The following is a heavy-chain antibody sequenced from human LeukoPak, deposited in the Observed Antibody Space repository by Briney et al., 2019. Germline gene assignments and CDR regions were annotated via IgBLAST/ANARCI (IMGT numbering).Heavy chain of an antibody. Sequence: GESLKISCKGSGYSFTSYWIGWVRQMPGKGLEWMGIIYPGDSDTRYSPSFQGQVTISADKSISTAYLQWSSLKASDTAMYYCARPPRYCSGGSCYSPFDYWGQGTLVTVSS. D-gene: IGHD2-15*01. CDR2: IYPGDSDT. J-gene: IGHJ4*02. V-gene: IGHV5-51*01. CDR1: GYSFTSYW. CDR3: ARPPRYCSGGSCYSPFDY.